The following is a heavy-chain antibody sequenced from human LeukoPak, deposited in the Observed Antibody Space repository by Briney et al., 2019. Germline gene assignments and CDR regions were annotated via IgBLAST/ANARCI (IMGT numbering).Heavy chain of an antibody. CDR1: GFTFSSYS. CDR3: ARTESYNSAAYNPT. D-gene: IGHD3-16*01. V-gene: IGHV3-66*01. J-gene: IGHJ5*02. CDR2: IYNDGRT. Sequence: GGSLRLSCAASGFTFSSYSMNWVRQAPGKGLEWVSNIYNDGRTYYRDSVKGRFTISRDDSENTLYLQMNNLRAEDTAVYYCARTESYNSAAYNPTWGQGTLVTVSS.